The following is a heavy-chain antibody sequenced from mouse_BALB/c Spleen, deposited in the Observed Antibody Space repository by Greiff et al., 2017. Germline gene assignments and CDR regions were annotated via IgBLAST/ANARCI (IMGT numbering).Heavy chain of an antibody. CDR3: ASLGRGYAMDY. Sequence: DVKLVESGGGLVKLGGSLKLSCAASGFTFSSYYMSWVRQTPEKRLELVAAINSNGGSTYYPDTVKGRFTISRDNAKNTLYLQMSSLKSEDTALYYCASLGRGYAMDYWGQGTSVTVSS. CDR2: INSNGGST. CDR1: GFTFSSYY. V-gene: IGHV5-6-2*01. J-gene: IGHJ4*01. D-gene: IGHD1-1*01.